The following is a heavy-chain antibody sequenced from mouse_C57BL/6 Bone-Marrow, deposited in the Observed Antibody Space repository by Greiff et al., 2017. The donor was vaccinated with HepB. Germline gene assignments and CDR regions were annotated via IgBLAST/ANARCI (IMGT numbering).Heavy chain of an antibody. CDR2: ISSGSRTI. CDR1: GFTFSDYG. J-gene: IGHJ1*03. V-gene: IGHV5-17*01. CDR3: ARGDYWYFDV. Sequence: EVKLMESGGGLVKPGGSLKLSCAASGFTFSDYGMHWVRQAPEKGLEWVAYISSGSRTIYYADTVKGRFTISRDNAKNTLFLQMTSLRSEDTAMYYWARGDYWYFDVWGTGTTVTVSS.